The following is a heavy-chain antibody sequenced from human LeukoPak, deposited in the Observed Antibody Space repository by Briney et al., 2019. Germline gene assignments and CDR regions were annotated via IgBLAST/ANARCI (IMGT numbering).Heavy chain of an antibody. D-gene: IGHD4-11*01. V-gene: IGHV4-39*07. J-gene: IGHJ5*02. CDR2: IYYNGDT. Sequence: SETLSLTCSVSGGSISSSRSYWGWIRQTPGKGLEWVGSIYYNGDTYYNPSFKSRVSMSVDTAKNQISLILTSVTAADTAVYYCSREGYSCPNWFDTWGQGTLVTVSS. CDR3: SREGYSCPNWFDT. CDR1: GGSISSSRSY.